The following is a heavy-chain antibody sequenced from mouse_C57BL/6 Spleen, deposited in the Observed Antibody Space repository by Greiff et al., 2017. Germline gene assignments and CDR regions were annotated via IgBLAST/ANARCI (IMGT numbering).Heavy chain of an antibody. CDR1: GYTFTSYW. D-gene: IGHD1-1*01. J-gene: IGHJ3*01. Sequence: QVQLQQPGAELVKPGASVKVSCKASGYTFTSYWMHWVKQRPGQGLEWIGRIHPSDSDTNYNQKFKGKATLTVDKSSSPAYMQLSSLTSEDSAVYYCAIYYGSSYWFAYWGQGTLVTVSA. CDR3: AIYYGSSYWFAY. CDR2: IHPSDSDT. V-gene: IGHV1-74*01.